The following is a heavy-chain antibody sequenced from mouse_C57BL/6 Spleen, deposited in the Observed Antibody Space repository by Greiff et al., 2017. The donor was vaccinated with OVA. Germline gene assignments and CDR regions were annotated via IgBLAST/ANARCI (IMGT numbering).Heavy chain of an antibody. J-gene: IGHJ1*03. D-gene: IGHD1-1*01. CDR1: GYTFTSYW. CDR3: ARITTVVARYFDV. V-gene: IGHV1-55*01. Sequence: VQLQQPGAELVKPGASVKMSCKASGYTFTSYWITWVKQRPGQGLEWIGDIYPGSGSTNYNEKFKSKATLTVDTSSSTAYMQLSSLTSEDSAVYYCARITTVVARYFDVWGTGTTVTVSS. CDR2: IYPGSGST.